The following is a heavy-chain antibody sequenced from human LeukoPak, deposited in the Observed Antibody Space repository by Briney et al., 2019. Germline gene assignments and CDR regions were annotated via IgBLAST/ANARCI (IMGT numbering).Heavy chain of an antibody. Sequence: VASVKVSCKASGYTFTNFGIGWVRQAPGQGLEWMGWISAYNGNTNFAQKFQGRVTITTDSSTRTAYMELRSLRSDDTAVYYCAREGRYSGSYMGSGMDVWGKGTTVTISS. CDR2: ISAYNGNT. CDR1: GYTFTNFG. D-gene: IGHD1-26*01. V-gene: IGHV1-18*01. CDR3: AREGRYSGSYMGSGMDV. J-gene: IGHJ6*03.